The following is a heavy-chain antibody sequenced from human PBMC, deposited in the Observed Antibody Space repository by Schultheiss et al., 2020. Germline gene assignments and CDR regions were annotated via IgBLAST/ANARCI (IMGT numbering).Heavy chain of an antibody. Sequence: SETLSLTCTVSGGSISSSSYYWGWIRQPPGKGLEWIGSIYYSGSTYYNPSHKSRVTISVDTSKNQFSLKLSSVTAADTAVYYCARHEDGYNSYYFDYWGQGTLVTVSS. CDR3: ARHEDGYNSYYFDY. CDR2: IYYSGST. D-gene: IGHD5-24*01. CDR1: GGSISSSSYY. J-gene: IGHJ4*02. V-gene: IGHV4-39*01.